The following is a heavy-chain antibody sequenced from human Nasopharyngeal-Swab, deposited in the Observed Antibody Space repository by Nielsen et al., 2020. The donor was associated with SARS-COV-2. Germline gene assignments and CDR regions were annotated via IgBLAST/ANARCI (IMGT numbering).Heavy chain of an antibody. CDR1: GYTFTDYV. Sequence: SVNVSCKASGYTFTDYVVHWVRQAPGQRPECMGRINVDNGKTKYSEKFQGRVTITGDTSASISYMELSSLRSEDTAVYFCARLGAAGDFDYWGQGTLVTVSS. J-gene: IGHJ4*02. V-gene: IGHV1-3*01. D-gene: IGHD6-13*01. CDR2: INVDNGKT. CDR3: ARLGAAGDFDY.